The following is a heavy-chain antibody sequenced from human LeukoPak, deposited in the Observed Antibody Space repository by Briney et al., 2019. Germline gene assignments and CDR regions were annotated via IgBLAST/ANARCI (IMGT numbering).Heavy chain of an antibody. J-gene: IGHJ4*02. Sequence: ASVKVSCKASGYTFTSYDINWVRQATGQGLECMGWMNPNSGNTGYAQKFQGRVTITRNTSISTAYMELSSLRSEDTAVYYCARSYYDFWSGYYTNLYYFDYWGQGTLVTVSS. D-gene: IGHD3-3*01. CDR3: ARSYYDFWSGYYTNLYYFDY. CDR2: MNPNSGNT. V-gene: IGHV1-8*03. CDR1: GYTFTSYD.